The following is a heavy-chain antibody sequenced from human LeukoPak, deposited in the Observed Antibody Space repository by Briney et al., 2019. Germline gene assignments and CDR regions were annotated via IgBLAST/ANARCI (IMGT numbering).Heavy chain of an antibody. CDR2: ISGSGGST. V-gene: IGHV3-23*01. D-gene: IGHD2-15*01. CDR3: AKAPWVDATRVVVDY. Sequence: GGSLRLSCATSGFTFSSYAMNWVRQAPGKGLEWVSVISGSGGSTYYADSVKGRFTISRDNSKNTLYLQMNSLRAEDTAVYYCAKAPWVDATRVVVDYWGQGTLVTVSS. CDR1: GFTFSSYA. J-gene: IGHJ4*02.